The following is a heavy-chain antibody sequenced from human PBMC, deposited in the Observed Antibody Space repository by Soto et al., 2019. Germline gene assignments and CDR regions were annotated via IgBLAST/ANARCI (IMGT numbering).Heavy chain of an antibody. CDR2: MKDDGTAK. D-gene: IGHD2-2*01. CDR1: EMTFSLFS. V-gene: IGHV3-7*04. Sequence: DVRLVESGGGLVQTGKSLRLSCEVSEMTFSLFSMSWVRRVPGKSLEGVATMKDDGTAKSYVESLKGRFTISRDNDKNSLYLEMSDLRVDYSSVYYGERVALAIEGGHSYYYYIDVCGKGTTVTASS. CDR3: ERVALAIEGGHSYYYYIDV. J-gene: IGHJ6*03.